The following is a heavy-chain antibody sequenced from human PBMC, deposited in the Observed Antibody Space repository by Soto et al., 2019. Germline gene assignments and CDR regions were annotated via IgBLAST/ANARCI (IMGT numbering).Heavy chain of an antibody. Sequence: EASVKVSCKASGCTLSSYAISCVRQAPGQVLEWMGGIIPIFGTANYAQKFQGRVTITADKSTSTAYMELSSLRSEDTAVYYCARDPGSGWPYYYYGMDVWGQGTTVTVSS. CDR3: ARDPGSGWPYYYYGMDV. D-gene: IGHD6-19*01. CDR2: IIPIFGTA. V-gene: IGHV1-69*06. J-gene: IGHJ6*02. CDR1: GCTLSSYA.